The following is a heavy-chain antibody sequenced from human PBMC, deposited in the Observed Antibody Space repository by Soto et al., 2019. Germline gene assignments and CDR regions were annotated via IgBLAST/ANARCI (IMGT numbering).Heavy chain of an antibody. J-gene: IGHJ4*02. CDR1: GVSVSSGNYY. Sequence: QVQLQESGPGLVKPSETLSLTCTVSGVSVSSGNYYWSWIRQPRGKGLEWIAYIYYTRNTKYNPSLESRVPISVDTSKNLFSLQLTSVTAADTAVYYCARVGQQLARYGGDIDYWGQGTLVTVSS. CDR2: IYYTRNT. D-gene: IGHD6-13*01. CDR3: ARVGQQLARYGGDIDY. V-gene: IGHV4-61*01.